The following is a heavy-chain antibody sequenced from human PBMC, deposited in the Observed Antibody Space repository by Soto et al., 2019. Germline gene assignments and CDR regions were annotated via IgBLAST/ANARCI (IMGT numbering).Heavy chain of an antibody. CDR2: IVPPFRTT. Sequence: QVQLVQSGAEAKKPGSSVKVSCKTSGGTFSSYAISCVRQAPGQGLEWMGGIVPPFRTTNYAQKFQGRVILNADTVTFKVYMELSGMRSGDTAVYYCARGGYSSTWSNILDRPGLDVWGQGTTVTVSS. V-gene: IGHV1-69*06. CDR3: ARGGYSSTWSNILDRPGLDV. D-gene: IGHD6-13*01. CDR1: GGTFSSYA. J-gene: IGHJ6*02.